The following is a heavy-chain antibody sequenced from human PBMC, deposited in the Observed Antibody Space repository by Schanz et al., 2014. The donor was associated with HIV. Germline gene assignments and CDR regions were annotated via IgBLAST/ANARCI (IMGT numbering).Heavy chain of an antibody. CDR3: ARDNDPYYYDSRGYYDRLFDY. J-gene: IGHJ4*02. Sequence: QVQLQQWGAGLLKPSETLSLTCAVYNGSFSEYHWTWIRQSPGKGLEWIGEIIHNGVINYNPSLKTRLPISVDTAMNQFSLKLTSVTAADTAVYYCARDNDPYYYDSRGYYDRLFDYWGLGTLVTVSS. CDR1: NGSFSEYH. D-gene: IGHD3-22*01. CDR2: IIHNGVI. V-gene: IGHV4-34*02.